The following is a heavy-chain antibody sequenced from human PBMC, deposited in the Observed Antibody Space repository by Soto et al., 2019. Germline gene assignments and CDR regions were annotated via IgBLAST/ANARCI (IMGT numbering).Heavy chain of an antibody. Sequence: SETLSLTCTVSGGSISSSSYYWGWIRQPPGKGPEWIGSIYYSGSTYYNPSLKSRVTISVDTSKNQFSLKLSSVTAADTAVYYCARGDIVVVPENWFDPWGQGTLVTVSS. CDR2: IYYSGST. CDR3: ARGDIVVVPENWFDP. CDR1: GGSISSSSYY. V-gene: IGHV4-39*01. J-gene: IGHJ5*02. D-gene: IGHD2-2*01.